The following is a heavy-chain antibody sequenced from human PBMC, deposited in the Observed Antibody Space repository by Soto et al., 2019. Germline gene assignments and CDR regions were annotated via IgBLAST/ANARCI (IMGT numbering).Heavy chain of an antibody. CDR2: INSDGSST. D-gene: IGHD3-3*01. CDR3: ASRTRITIFGVVIRDGMDV. Sequence: GGSLRLSCAASGFTFSSYWMHWVRQAPGKGLVWVSRINSDGSSTSYADSVKGRFTISRDNAKNTLYLQMNSLRAEDTAVYYCASRTRITIFGVVIRDGMDVWGQGTTVTVSS. J-gene: IGHJ6*02. V-gene: IGHV3-74*01. CDR1: GFTFSSYW.